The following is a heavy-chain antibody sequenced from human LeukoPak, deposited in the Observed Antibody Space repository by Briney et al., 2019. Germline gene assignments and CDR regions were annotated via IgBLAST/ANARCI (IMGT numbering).Heavy chain of an antibody. CDR3: ARGQRFSRLSNWIDP. V-gene: IGHV4-34*01. J-gene: IGHJ5*02. D-gene: IGHD3-3*01. CDR1: GGSFSGYY. CDR2: INHSGST. Sequence: SETLSLTCAVYGGSFSGYYWSWIRQPPGKGLEWIGEINHSGSTNYNPSLKSRVTISVDTSKNQFSLKLSSVTAADTAVYYCARGQRFSRLSNWIDPWGQGTLVTVSS.